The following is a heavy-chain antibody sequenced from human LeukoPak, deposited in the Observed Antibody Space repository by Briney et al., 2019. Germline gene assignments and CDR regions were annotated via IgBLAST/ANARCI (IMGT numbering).Heavy chain of an antibody. J-gene: IGHJ3*02. CDR3: AREAGNDAFDI. CDR1: GYTFIGYY. Sequence: ASVKVSCKASGYTFIGYYIHWLRQAPGQGLEWMGWINPNTGSTKYTQKFQGRVTMTRDTSISTAYMELSRLSFDDTAVYYCAREAGNDAFDIWGQGTMVTVSS. V-gene: IGHV1-2*02. CDR2: INPNTGST. D-gene: IGHD6-19*01.